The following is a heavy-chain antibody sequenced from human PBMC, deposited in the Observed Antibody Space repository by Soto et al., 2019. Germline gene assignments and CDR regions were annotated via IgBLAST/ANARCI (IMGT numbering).Heavy chain of an antibody. J-gene: IGHJ6*02. CDR2: IYSGGST. CDR1: GFTVSSNY. CDR3: ARDRSGYSPLFYYYGMDV. D-gene: IGHD3-3*01. V-gene: IGHV3-53*01. Sequence: VGSLRLSCAASGFTVSSNYMSWVRQAPGKGLEWVSVIYSGGSTYYADSVKGRFTISRDNSKNTLYLQMNSLRAEDTAVYYCARDRSGYSPLFYYYGMDVWGQGTTVTVSS.